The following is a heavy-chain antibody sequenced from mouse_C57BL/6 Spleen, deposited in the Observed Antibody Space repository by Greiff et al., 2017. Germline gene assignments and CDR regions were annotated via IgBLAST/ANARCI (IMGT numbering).Heavy chain of an antibody. V-gene: IGHV14-4*01. D-gene: IGHD4-1*01. CDR2: IDPENGDT. CDR1: GFNIKDDY. CDR3: TTSSSWVYYFDY. Sequence: EVMLAESGAELVRPGASVKLSCTASGFNIKDDYMHWVKQRPEQGLEWIGWIDPENGDTEYASKFQGKATITADTSSNTAYLQLSSLTSEDTAVYYCTTSSSWVYYFDYWGQGTTLTVSS. J-gene: IGHJ2*01.